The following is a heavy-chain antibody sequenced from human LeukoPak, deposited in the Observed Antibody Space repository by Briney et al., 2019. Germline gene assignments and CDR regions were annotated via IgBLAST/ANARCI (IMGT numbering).Heavy chain of an antibody. V-gene: IGHV3-23*01. CDR2: ISSTGGST. CDR3: AKDGQFSSGWYEDY. CDR1: GFTFSSYA. Sequence: PGGSLRLSCAASGFTFSSYAMSWVRQAPGKGLEWVSSISSTGGSTYYADSVKGRFTISRDNSKNTLYLQMNSLRAEDTAVYYCAKDGQFSSGWYEDYWGQGTLVTVSS. J-gene: IGHJ4*02. D-gene: IGHD6-19*01.